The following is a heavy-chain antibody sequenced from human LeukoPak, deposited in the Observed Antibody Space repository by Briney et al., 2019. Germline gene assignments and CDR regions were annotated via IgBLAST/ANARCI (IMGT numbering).Heavy chain of an antibody. CDR2: ISSSGGTI. V-gene: IGHV3-11*01. Sequence: GGSLRLSCAASGFTFSDYYMSWIRQAPGKGLEWVSYISSSGGTIYYADSVKGRFTISRDNAKNSLYLQMNSLRAEDTAVYYCAREVLAGYSYAFDYWGQGTLVTVSS. D-gene: IGHD5-18*01. CDR3: AREVLAGYSYAFDY. CDR1: GFTFSDYY. J-gene: IGHJ4*02.